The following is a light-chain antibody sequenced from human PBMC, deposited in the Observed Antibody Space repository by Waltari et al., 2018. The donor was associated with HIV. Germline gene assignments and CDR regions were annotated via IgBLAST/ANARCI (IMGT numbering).Light chain of an antibody. Sequence: EIVLTQSPGTLSLSPGERATLSCRASQSVRSTYLAWYQQKPGQAPRLLIAAAASRATCIPDRFSGRRSGTDFTLTISRLEPEDFAVYYCQQYGSSPITFGQGTRLEIK. CDR2: AAA. J-gene: IGKJ5*01. CDR3: QQYGSSPIT. V-gene: IGKV3-20*01. CDR1: QSVRSTY.